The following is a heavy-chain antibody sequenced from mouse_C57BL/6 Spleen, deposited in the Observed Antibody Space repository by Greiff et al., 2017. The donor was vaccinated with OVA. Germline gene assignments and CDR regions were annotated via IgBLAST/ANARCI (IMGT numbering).Heavy chain of an antibody. J-gene: IGHJ2*01. Sequence: QVQLQQSGPELVKPGASVKISCKASGYAFSSSWMNWVKQRPGKGLEWIGRIYPGDGDTNYNGKFKGKATLTADKSSSTAYMQLSSLTSEDSAVYCCAGYDADYWGQGTTLTVSS. V-gene: IGHV1-82*01. CDR1: GYAFSSSW. D-gene: IGHD2-3*01. CDR3: AGYDADY. CDR2: IYPGDGDT.